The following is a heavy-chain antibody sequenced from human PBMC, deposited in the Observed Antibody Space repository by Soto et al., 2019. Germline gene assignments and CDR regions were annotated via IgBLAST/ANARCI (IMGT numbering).Heavy chain of an antibody. V-gene: IGHV1-69*13. CDR3: ARVLARTTAAFDI. CDR1: GGTFSSYA. D-gene: IGHD4-17*01. Sequence: SVKVSCKASGGTFSSYAISWVRQAPGQGLEWKGGIIPIFGTANYAQKFQGRIKITADESTSTAYMELSSLRSEDTAVYYCARVLARTTAAFDIWGQGTMVTVSS. J-gene: IGHJ3*02. CDR2: IIPIFGTA.